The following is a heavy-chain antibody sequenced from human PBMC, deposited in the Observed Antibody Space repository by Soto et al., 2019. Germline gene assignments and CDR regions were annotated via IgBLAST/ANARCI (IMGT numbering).Heavy chain of an antibody. D-gene: IGHD1-26*01. J-gene: IGHJ4*02. CDR2: VNPRSGEV. Sequence: QVHLVQSGAEVKRPGDSVKVSCQASGYTFTDYHIHWVRQAPGQGLEWMGRVNPRSGEVYYSPKFQGRVTLTRDTSISTAYMELTTLKFDDTAVFYCARVPILGPTGDFDYCGQGTLATVSS. V-gene: IGHV1-2*02. CDR1: GYTFTDYH. CDR3: ARVPILGPTGDFDY.